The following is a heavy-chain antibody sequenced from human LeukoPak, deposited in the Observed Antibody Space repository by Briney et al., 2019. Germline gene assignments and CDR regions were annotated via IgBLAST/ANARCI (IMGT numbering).Heavy chain of an antibody. V-gene: IGHV3-15*01. J-gene: IGHJ4*02. CDR3: TTDPSIVVVPAAIGHQDY. D-gene: IGHD2-2*01. CDR1: GFTFSNAW. Sequence: PGGSLRLSCAASGFTFSNAWMSWVRQAPGKGLEWVGRIKSKTDGGTTDYAAPVKGRFTISRDDSKNTLYLQMNSLKTEDTAVYYCTTDPSIVVVPAAIGHQDYWGQGTLVTVSS. CDR2: IKSKTDGGTT.